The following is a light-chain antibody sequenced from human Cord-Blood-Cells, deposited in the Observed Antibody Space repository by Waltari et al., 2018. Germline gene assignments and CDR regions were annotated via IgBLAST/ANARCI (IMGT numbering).Light chain of an antibody. CDR3: QQYYSTPT. V-gene: IGKV4-1*01. J-gene: IGKJ1*01. Sequence: DIVMTQSPDSLAVSLGERATIKCKSSQSVLYSSNNKNYLAWYQQKPGQPPKLLIYWASTRESGVPDRFSGSGSGIDFTLTISSLQAEDVAVYYCQQYYSTPTFGQGTKVEIK. CDR2: WAS. CDR1: QSVLYSSNNKNY.